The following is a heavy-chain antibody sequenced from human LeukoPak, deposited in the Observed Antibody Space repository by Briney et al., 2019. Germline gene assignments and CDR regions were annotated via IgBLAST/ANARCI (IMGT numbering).Heavy chain of an antibody. V-gene: IGHV4-30-2*03. CDR3: ARHAKSDRGSSSAQVGYYFDY. J-gene: IGHJ4*02. CDR2: IYHSGST. CDR1: GGSISSGGYS. D-gene: IGHD6-6*01. Sequence: SETLSLTCAVSGGSISSGGYSWSWIRQPPGKGLEWIGYIYHSGSTYYNPSLKSRVTISVDTSKNQFSLKLSSVTAADTAVYYCARHAKSDRGSSSAQVGYYFDYWGQGTLVTVSS.